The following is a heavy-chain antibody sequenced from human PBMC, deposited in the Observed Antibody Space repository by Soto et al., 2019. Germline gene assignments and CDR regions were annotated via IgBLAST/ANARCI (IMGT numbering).Heavy chain of an antibody. D-gene: IGHD3-10*01. Sequence: SGPTLVNPTQTLTLTCTFSGFSISANEVGVGWIRQPPGKALEWLGIIYWDDDRRYNPLLASRLTITKDSAKNQVFLAMTNMDAVDTATYYCARLTDLYITFDYWGQGAQVTVS. CDR3: ARLTDLYITFDY. J-gene: IGHJ4*02. CDR2: IYWDDDR. CDR1: GFSISANEVG. V-gene: IGHV2-5*02.